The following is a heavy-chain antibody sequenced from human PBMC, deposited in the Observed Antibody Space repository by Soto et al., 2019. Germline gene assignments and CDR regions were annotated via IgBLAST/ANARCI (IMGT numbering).Heavy chain of an antibody. Sequence: QVQLVQSGAEVKKPGASVNISCKTSGYTFTSYYLHWVRQAPGQGLEWMGLINPNGGRTTSAQNFQGRVTMTRDTSANTVYMELVSLRSDDTAVYYCATQIGPVYWGQGTLVTVSS. CDR3: ATQIGPVY. CDR1: GYTFTSYY. V-gene: IGHV1-46*01. D-gene: IGHD3-22*01. CDR2: INPNGGRT. J-gene: IGHJ4*02.